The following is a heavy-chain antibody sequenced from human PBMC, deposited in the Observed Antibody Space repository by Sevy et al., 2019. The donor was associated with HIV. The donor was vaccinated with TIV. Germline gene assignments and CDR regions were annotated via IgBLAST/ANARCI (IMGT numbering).Heavy chain of an antibody. CDR1: GYTFTGYY. CDR3: ARYYSSGWFYFDY. CDR2: INPNSGGT. J-gene: IGHJ4*02. D-gene: IGHD6-19*01. Sequence: ASVKVSCKASGYTFTGYYMHWVRQAPGEGLEWMGWINPNSGGTNYAQKFQGSVTMTRDTSISTAYMGLSRLRSDDTAVYYCARYYSSGWFYFDYWGQGTLVTVSS. V-gene: IGHV1-2*02.